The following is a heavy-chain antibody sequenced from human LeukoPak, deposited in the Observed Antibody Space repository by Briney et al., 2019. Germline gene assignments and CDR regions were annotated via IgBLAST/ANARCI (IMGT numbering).Heavy chain of an antibody. Sequence: ASVTVSCKTSRYTFTDYYMHWVRQAPGQGLEWMGWINYNSGGTNYAQKFQGRVTMTRDTSISTAYMELSRLRSDDTAVYYCARGGWSLGYCSSSSCRDWFDPWGQGTLVTVSS. D-gene: IGHD2-2*01. CDR1: RYTFTDYY. CDR2: INYNSGGT. V-gene: IGHV1-2*02. J-gene: IGHJ5*02. CDR3: ARGGWSLGYCSSSSCRDWFDP.